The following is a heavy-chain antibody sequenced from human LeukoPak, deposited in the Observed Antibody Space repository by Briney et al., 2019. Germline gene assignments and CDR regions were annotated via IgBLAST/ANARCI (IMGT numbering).Heavy chain of an antibody. V-gene: IGHV4-61*02. CDR1: GGSISSGSYY. CDR2: IYTSGST. D-gene: IGHD5-12*01. CDR3: ARVWLRNTDY. Sequence: PSQTLSLTCTVSGGSISSGSYYWSWIRQPAGKGLEWIGRIYTSGSTNYNPSLKSRVTISVDTSKNQFSLKLSSVTAADTAVYYCARVWLRNTDYWGQGTLVTVSS. J-gene: IGHJ4*02.